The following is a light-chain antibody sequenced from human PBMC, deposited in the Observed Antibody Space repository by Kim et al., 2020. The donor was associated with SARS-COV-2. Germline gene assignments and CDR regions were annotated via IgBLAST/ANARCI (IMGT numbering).Light chain of an antibody. V-gene: IGKV1-27*01. CDR3: QKYNGAPWT. CDR2: AAS. Sequence: DIQMTQSPSSLSASVGGRVTITCRASQGISHDLAWYQQKPGKVPKLLIFAASALHSGVPSRFSGSGSGTDFTLTISSLQPEDVATYYCQKYNGAPWTFGQGTKVDIK. CDR1: QGISHD. J-gene: IGKJ1*01.